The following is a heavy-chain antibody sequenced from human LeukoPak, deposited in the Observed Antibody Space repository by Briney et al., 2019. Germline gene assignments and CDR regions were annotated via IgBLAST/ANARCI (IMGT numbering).Heavy chain of an antibody. Sequence: SETLSLAWTVSGGSISSYYWSWVRQPPGKGLEWVGSIYSSGGTNYNPTFKSGFTISVNTPYNQFSLKLTSVTAADTPVFYCAGVRAYYYRDVWGKGTAVTVSS. CDR2: IYSSGGT. D-gene: IGHD3-16*01. V-gene: IGHV4-59*01. J-gene: IGHJ6*03. CDR3: AGVRAYYYRDV. CDR1: GGSISSYY.